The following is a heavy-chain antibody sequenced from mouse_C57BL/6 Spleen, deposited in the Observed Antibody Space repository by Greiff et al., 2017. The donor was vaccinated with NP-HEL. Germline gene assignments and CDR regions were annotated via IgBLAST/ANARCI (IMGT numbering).Heavy chain of an antibody. D-gene: IGHD1-1*01. J-gene: IGHJ1*03. CDR3: ARGYYGSSLWYFDV. Sequence: QVQLKQSGTELVKPGASVKLSCKASGYTFTSYWMHWVKQRPGQGLEWIGNINPSNGGTNYNEKFKSKATLTVDKSSSTAYMQLSSLTSEDSAVYYCARGYYGSSLWYFDVWGTGTTVTVSS. CDR2: INPSNGGT. V-gene: IGHV1-53*01. CDR1: GYTFTSYW.